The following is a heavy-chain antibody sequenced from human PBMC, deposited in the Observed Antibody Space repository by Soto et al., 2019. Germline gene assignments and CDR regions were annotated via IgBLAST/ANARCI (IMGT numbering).Heavy chain of an antibody. J-gene: IGHJ6*02. D-gene: IGHD3-3*01. CDR2: ISHSGST. Sequence: SETLSLTCAVHGGSFTGYYWSWIRQPPGKGLEWIGEISHSGSTNYNPSLKSRVTISLDTSKNTLYLQMNSLRAEDTAVYYCARDGRLYYGFWTPLAGMDVWGQGTTVTVSS. V-gene: IGHV4-34*10. CDR1: GGSFTGYY. CDR3: ARDGRLYYGFWTPLAGMDV.